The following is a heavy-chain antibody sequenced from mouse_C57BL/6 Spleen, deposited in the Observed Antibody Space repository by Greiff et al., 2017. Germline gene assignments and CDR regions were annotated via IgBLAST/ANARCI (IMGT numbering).Heavy chain of an antibody. J-gene: IGHJ4*01. CDR1: GYTFTGYW. Sequence: QVQLQQSGAELMKPGASVKLSCKATGYTFTGYWIEWVKQRPGHGLEWIGEILPGSGSTNYNEKFKGKATFTADTSSNTAYMQLSSLTTEDSAIDYCARRGSSTYYAMDYWGQGTSVTVSS. CDR3: ARRGSSTYYAMDY. V-gene: IGHV1-9*01. D-gene: IGHD1-1*01. CDR2: ILPGSGST.